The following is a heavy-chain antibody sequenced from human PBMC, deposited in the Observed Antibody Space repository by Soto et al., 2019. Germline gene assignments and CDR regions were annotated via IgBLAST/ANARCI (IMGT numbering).Heavy chain of an antibody. J-gene: IGHJ6*03. CDR1: GFTFSSYS. CDR3: ARDRLFVRYYYMDV. D-gene: IGHD3-10*02. V-gene: IGHV3-48*01. CDR2: ISSSSSTI. Sequence: PGGSLRLSCAASGFTFSSYSMNWVRQAPGKGLEWVSYISSSSSTIYYADSVKGRFTISRDNAKNSLYLQMNSLRAEDTAVYYCARDRLFVRYYYMDVWGKGTTVTVSS.